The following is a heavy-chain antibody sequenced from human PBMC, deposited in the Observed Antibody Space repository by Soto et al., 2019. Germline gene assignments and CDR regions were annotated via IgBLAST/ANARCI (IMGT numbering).Heavy chain of an antibody. CDR3: ARDRNNPPRGLNYNWFDP. CDR2: IYYSGST. Sequence: SETLSLTCTVSGGSISSYYGSWIRQPPGKGLEWIGYIYYSGSTNYNPSLKSRVTISVDTSKNQFSLKLRSLRSDDTAVYYCARDRNNPPRGLNYNWFDPWGQGTLVTVSS. V-gene: IGHV4-59*01. CDR1: GGSISSYY. D-gene: IGHD1-7*01. J-gene: IGHJ5*02.